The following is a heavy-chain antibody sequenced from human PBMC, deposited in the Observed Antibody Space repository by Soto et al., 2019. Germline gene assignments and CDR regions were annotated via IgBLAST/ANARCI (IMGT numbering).Heavy chain of an antibody. Sequence: SETLSLTCAVYGGSFSGYYWSWIRQPPGKGQEWIGEINHSGSTNYNPSLKSRFTISRDDAKNSLYLQMNSLRVEDTAVYYCATLGGYTFGTADFDYWGQGTLVTVLL. D-gene: IGHD2-15*01. V-gene: IGHV4-34*01. CDR2: INHSGST. CDR3: ATLGGYTFGTADFDY. J-gene: IGHJ4*02. CDR1: GGSFSGYY.